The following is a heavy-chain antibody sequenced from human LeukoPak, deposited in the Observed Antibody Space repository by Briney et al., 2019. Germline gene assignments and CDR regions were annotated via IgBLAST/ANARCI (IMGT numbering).Heavy chain of an antibody. CDR3: ARVVDTAPDY. Sequence: PSETLSLTCTFSGGSISSYYWSWIRQPPGKGLEWIGYIYYSGSTNYNPSLKSRVTISVDTSKNQFSLKLSSVTAADTAVYYCARVVDTAPDYWGQGTLVTVSS. D-gene: IGHD5-18*01. CDR1: GGSISSYY. CDR2: IYYSGST. V-gene: IGHV4-59*01. J-gene: IGHJ4*02.